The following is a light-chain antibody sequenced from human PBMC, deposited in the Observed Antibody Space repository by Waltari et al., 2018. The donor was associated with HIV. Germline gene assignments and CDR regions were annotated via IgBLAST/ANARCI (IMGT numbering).Light chain of an antibody. CDR2: EVT. Sequence: QSALTQPASVSGSPGQSITISCTGTSSDIGAYNYVSWYQHHPGKVPTLLIYEVTNRPSGVSHRCSGSKSGNTASLTISGLQAEDEADFYCTSYTSISTLVFGTGTKVTVL. CDR3: TSYTSISTLV. J-gene: IGLJ1*01. CDR1: SSDIGAYNY. V-gene: IGLV2-14*01.